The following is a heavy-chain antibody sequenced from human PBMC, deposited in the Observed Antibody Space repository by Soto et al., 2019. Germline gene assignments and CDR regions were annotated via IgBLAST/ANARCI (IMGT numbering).Heavy chain of an antibody. Sequence: ESGPTLVNPTQTLTLTCTFSGFSLSTSGVGVGWIRQPPGKALEWLALIYWDDDKRYSPSLKSRLTITKDTSKNQVVLTMTNMDPVDTATYYCAHGVAGFEYQGDVFDYWGQGTLVTVSS. CDR1: GFSLSTSGVG. J-gene: IGHJ4*02. CDR3: AHGVAGFEYQGDVFDY. V-gene: IGHV2-5*02. CDR2: IYWDDDK. D-gene: IGHD6-19*01.